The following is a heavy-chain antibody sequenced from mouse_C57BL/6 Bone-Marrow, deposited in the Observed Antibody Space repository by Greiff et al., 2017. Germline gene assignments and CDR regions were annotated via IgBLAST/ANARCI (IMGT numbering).Heavy chain of an antibody. J-gene: IGHJ3*01. CDR2: IYPRSGNT. D-gene: IGHD1-1*01. CDR1: GYTFTSYG. Sequence: VQLQQSGAELARPGASVKLSCKASGYTFTSYGISWVKQRTGPGLEWIGEIYPRSGNTYYNEKFKGKATLTADKSSSTAYMELRSLTSADSAVYFCARSEGTYYYGSSYVAYWGQGTLVTVSA. V-gene: IGHV1-81*01. CDR3: ARSEGTYYYGSSYVAY.